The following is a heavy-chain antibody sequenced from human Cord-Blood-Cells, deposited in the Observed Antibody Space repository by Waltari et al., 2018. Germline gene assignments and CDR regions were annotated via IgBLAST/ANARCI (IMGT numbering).Heavy chain of an antibody. V-gene: IGHV4-39*01. CDR2: IYYSGST. J-gene: IGHJ4*02. CDR3: ATPNSSFDY. CDR1: GGSISSSTYY. D-gene: IGHD4-4*01. Sequence: LQLQESGPGLVKPSETLSLTCPVSGGSISSSTYYWGWIRQPPGKGLEWIGSIYYSGSTYYNPSLRSRVTISVDTSKNQFSLKLSSVTAADTAVYYCATPNSSFDYWGQGTLVTVSS.